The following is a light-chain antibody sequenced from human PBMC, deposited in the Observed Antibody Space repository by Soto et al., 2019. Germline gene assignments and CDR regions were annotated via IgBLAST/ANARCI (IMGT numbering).Light chain of an antibody. CDR3: QHYNNWPPAWT. J-gene: IGKJ1*01. CDR2: GAS. V-gene: IGKV3-15*01. Sequence: EILLTQSPGTLSLSPGERATLSCRASQSVRNNLAWYQQKTGKATRLLIYGASTRATGIPARLSGSGSGKEFTLTISSLQSEDFALYYCQHYNNWPPAWTFGHGTQVDIK. CDR1: QSVRNN.